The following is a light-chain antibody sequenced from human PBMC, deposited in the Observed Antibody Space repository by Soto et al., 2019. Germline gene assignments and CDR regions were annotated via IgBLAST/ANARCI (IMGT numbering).Light chain of an antibody. V-gene: IGKV3D-15*01. CDR3: QQYDDWLRLT. CDR2: GAS. Sequence: EIVMTQSPATLSVSPGERATLSCRASQSVNIYLAWYQQKPGQAPRLLIFGASYRATGIPARFSGSGSGTAFNPTISSLQSEDFAVYFCQQYDDWLRLTFGRGTKVEIK. J-gene: IGKJ4*01. CDR1: QSVNIY.